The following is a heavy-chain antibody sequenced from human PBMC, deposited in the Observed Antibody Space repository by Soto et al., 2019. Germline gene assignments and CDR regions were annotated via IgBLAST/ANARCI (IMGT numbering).Heavy chain of an antibody. V-gene: IGHV4-39*01. CDR2: IYYSGST. Sequence: QLQLQESGPGLVKPSETLSLTCTVSGGSISSSSYYWGWIRQPPGKGLEWIGSIYYSGSTYYNPSLKSRVTISVDTSKNQFSLKLSSVTAADTAVYYCARLRIRFLEGKGWFDPWGQGTLVTVSS. J-gene: IGHJ5*02. CDR3: ARLRIRFLEGKGWFDP. D-gene: IGHD3-3*01. CDR1: GGSISSSSYY.